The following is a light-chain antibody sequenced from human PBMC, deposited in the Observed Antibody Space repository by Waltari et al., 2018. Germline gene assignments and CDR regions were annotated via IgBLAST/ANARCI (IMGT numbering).Light chain of an antibody. CDR2: EVL. J-gene: IGLJ2*01. Sequence: QSALTQPASVSGSLGQSISISCSGTYSNVGSYDLFSWYHQRPSEAPKLRIYEVLKRPAGISNRFSGSKSGNAASLTISALQPEDEGTYYCCSYASSSPRLIFGGGTELSVL. CDR3: CSYASSSPRLI. CDR1: YSNVGSYDL. V-gene: IGLV2-23*02.